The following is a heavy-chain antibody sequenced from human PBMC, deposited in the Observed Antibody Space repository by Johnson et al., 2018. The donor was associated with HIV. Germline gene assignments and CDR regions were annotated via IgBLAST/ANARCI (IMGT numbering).Heavy chain of an antibody. CDR2: SAGGDNT. CDR1: GFTVSSNY. Sequence: VQLVESGGGLIQPGGSLRLSCAASGFTVSSNYMSWVRQTPGKGLAWVSAVSAGGDNTYYADSVEGRFTISRDNSKNSLYLQMNSLRAEDTALYYCARIGLPYYYGSGSYSHDAFDIWGQGTMVTVSS. V-gene: IGHV3-53*01. CDR3: ARIGLPYYYGSGSYSHDAFDI. J-gene: IGHJ3*02. D-gene: IGHD3-10*01.